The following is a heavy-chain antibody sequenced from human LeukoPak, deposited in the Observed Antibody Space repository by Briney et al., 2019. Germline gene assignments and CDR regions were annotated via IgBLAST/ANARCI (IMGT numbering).Heavy chain of an antibody. Sequence: PGGSLRLSCAASGFTFSTYWMHWVRQAPGKGLEWVANIKTDGSDMRYADSVRGRFTISRDNAKNSLYLQMNSLRAEDTAVYYCAELGITMIGGVWGKGTTVTIPS. V-gene: IGHV3-7*01. CDR3: AELGITMIGGV. D-gene: IGHD3-10*02. J-gene: IGHJ6*04. CDR2: IKTDGSDM. CDR1: GFTFSTYW.